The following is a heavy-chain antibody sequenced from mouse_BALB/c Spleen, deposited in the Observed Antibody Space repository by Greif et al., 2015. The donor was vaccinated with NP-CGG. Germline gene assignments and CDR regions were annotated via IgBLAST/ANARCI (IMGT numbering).Heavy chain of an antibody. CDR3: ARGTGGGSAMDY. D-gene: IGHD3-3*01. Sequence: EVKLMESGGGLVQPGGSRKLSCAASGFTFSSFGMHWVRQAPEKGLGWVAYISSGSSTIYYADTVKGRFTISRDHPKNTLFLHMTSVRCEGTAMYYCARGTGGGSAMDYWGQGTSVTVSS. J-gene: IGHJ4*01. CDR2: ISSGSSTI. CDR1: GFTFSSFG. V-gene: IGHV5-17*02.